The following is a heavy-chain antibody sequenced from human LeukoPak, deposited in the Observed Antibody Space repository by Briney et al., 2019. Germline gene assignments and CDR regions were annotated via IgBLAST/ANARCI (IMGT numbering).Heavy chain of an antibody. CDR1: GGSISSYY. Sequence: PSETLSLTCTVSGGSISSYYWSWIRQPPGKGLEWIGYIYYSGSTNYNPSLKSRVTISVDTSKNQFSLKLSSVTAADTAVYYCARATYEQLGLGAFDIWGQGTMVTVSS. J-gene: IGHJ3*02. D-gene: IGHD6-6*01. V-gene: IGHV4-59*01. CDR2: IYYSGST. CDR3: ARATYEQLGLGAFDI.